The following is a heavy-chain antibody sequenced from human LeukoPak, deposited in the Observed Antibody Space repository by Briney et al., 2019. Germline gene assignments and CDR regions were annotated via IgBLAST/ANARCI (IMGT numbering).Heavy chain of an antibody. V-gene: IGHV1-69*06. J-gene: IGHJ6*04. Sequence: ASVKVSCKASGGTFSSYAISWVRQAPGQGLEWMGGIIPIFGTANYAQKFQGRVTITSDKSTSTAYMELSSLRSDDTAGIYLARELSWYERPRGMDVWGKGTAVTVSS. CDR3: ARELSWYERPRGMDV. CDR1: GGTFSSYA. CDR2: IIPIFGTA. D-gene: IGHD5-12*01.